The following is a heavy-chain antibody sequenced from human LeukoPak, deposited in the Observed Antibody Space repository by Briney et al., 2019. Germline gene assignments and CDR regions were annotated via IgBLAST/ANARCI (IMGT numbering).Heavy chain of an antibody. CDR3: AGGTRYYFDY. J-gene: IGHJ4*02. Sequence: GGSLRLSCAASGFTVSSNYLSWVRQAQGKGLEWVSVINSGGSTYYADSVKGRFTISRDTSKNTLYLQMNSLRAEDTAVYYCAGGTRYYFDYWGQGTLVTVSS. CDR2: INSGGST. V-gene: IGHV3-53*01. D-gene: IGHD6-6*01. CDR1: GFTVSSNY.